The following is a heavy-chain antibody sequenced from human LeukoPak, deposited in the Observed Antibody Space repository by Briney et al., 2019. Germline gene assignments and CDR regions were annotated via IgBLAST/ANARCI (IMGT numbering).Heavy chain of an antibody. J-gene: IGHJ1*01. CDR3: AQSSGWVSFQH. Sequence: SETLSLTCAVYGGSFSGYYWSWIRQPPGKGLEWIGEINHSGSTNYNPSLKSRVTISVDTSKNQFSLRLSSVTAADTAVYYCAQSSGWVSFQHWGQGTLVTVSS. D-gene: IGHD6-19*01. V-gene: IGHV4-34*01. CDR1: GGSFSGYY. CDR2: INHSGST.